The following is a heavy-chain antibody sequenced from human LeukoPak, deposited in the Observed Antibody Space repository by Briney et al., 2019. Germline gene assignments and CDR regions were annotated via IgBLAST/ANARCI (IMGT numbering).Heavy chain of an antibody. D-gene: IGHD1-14*01. CDR2: IYYSGST. CDR3: ARGTLIEPRADY. J-gene: IGHJ4*02. CDR1: GGSISSYY. V-gene: IGHV4-59*01. Sequence: SETLSLTCTVSGGSISSYYWSWIRQPPGKGLEWIGYIYYSGSTNYNPSLKSRVTISVDTSKNQFSLKLSSVTAADTAVYYCARGTLIEPRADYWGQGTLVTVSS.